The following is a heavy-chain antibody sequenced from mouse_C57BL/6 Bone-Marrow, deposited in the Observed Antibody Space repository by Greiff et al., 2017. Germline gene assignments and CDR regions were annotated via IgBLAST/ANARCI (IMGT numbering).Heavy chain of an antibody. D-gene: IGHD2-4*01. CDR2: ISSGGSYT. CDR3: ARLSYYDYDYYYAMDY. CDR1: GFTFSSYG. V-gene: IGHV5-6*01. Sequence: DVHLVESGGDLVKPGGSLKLSCAASGFTFSSYGMSWVRQTPDKRLEWVATISSGGSYTYYPDSVKGRFTISRDNAKNTLYLQMSSLKSEDTAMYYCARLSYYDYDYYYAMDYWGQGTSVTVSS. J-gene: IGHJ4*01.